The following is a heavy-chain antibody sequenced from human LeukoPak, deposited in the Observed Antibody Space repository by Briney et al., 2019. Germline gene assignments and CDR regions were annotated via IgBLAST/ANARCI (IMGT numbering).Heavy chain of an antibody. V-gene: IGHV1-8*01. CDR2: MSPNSGDT. CDR3: ARGPPNWGYDY. D-gene: IGHD7-27*01. CDR1: GYTFTSYD. J-gene: IGHJ4*02. Sequence: ASVKVSCKASGYTFTSYDFNWVRQATGQRPEWMGWMSPNSGDTGYAQKFQDRVTMTRNTSLSTAYMELSSLRSDDTAVYYCARGPPNWGYDYWGPGTLVTVSS.